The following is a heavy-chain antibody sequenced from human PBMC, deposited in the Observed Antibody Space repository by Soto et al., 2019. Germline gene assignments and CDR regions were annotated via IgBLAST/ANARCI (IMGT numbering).Heavy chain of an antibody. CDR2: FDPEDGET. J-gene: IGHJ3*02. Sequence: GASVKVSCKVSGYTLTELSMHWARQAPGKGLEWMGGFDPEDGETIYAQKFQGRVTMTEDTSTDTAYMELSSLRSEDTAVYYCATEYDSSGYLPWGAFDIWGQGTMVTVSS. D-gene: IGHD3-22*01. CDR1: GYTLTELS. CDR3: ATEYDSSGYLPWGAFDI. V-gene: IGHV1-24*01.